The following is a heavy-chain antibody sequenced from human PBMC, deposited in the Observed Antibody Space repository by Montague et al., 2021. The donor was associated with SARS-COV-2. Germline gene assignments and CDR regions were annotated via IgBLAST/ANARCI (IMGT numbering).Heavy chain of an antibody. CDR3: ARQPLGYCSSTSCYVG. J-gene: IGHJ4*02. V-gene: IGHV4-39*01. D-gene: IGHD2-2*01. CDR1: GGSISSGSYY. CDR2: IYYSGST. Sequence: SETLSLTCTVSGGSISSGSYYWGWIRQPPGKGLEWIGSIYYSGSTYYNPSLKSRVTISVDTSKNQFSLKLSSVTAADTAVYYCARQPLGYCSSTSCYVGWGQGTLVTVSS.